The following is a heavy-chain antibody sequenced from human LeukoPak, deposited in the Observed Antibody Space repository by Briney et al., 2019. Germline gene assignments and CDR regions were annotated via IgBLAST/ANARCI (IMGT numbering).Heavy chain of an antibody. CDR3: ARDRGYSYGFDP. CDR1: GGSISSYY. J-gene: IGHJ5*02. V-gene: IGHV4-59*12. CDR2: IYYSGST. Sequence: SETLSLTCTVSGGSISSYYWSWIRQPPGKGLEWIGYIYYSGSTNYNPSLKSRVTISVDTSKNQFSLKLSSVTAADTAVYYCARDRGYSYGFDPWGQGTLVTVSS. D-gene: IGHD5-18*01.